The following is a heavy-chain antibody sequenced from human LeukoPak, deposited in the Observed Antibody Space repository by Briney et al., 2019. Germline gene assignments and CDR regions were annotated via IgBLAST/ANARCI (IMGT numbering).Heavy chain of an antibody. CDR1: GGSISSYY. D-gene: IGHD1-26*01. J-gene: IGHJ4*02. V-gene: IGHV4-59*01. Sequence: PSETLSLTCTVSGGSISSYYWSWIRHPPGKGLDRVGYIYHIGSTNYNPSLRSRVTISIDTSKNQFSLKLSSVTAADTAVYYCARDSRIVGTTRQPYYFDYWGQGTLVTVSS. CDR3: ARDSRIVGTTRQPYYFDY. CDR2: IYHIGST.